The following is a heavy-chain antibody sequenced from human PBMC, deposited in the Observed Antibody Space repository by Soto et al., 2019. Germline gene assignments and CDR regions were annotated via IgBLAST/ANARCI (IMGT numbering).Heavy chain of an antibody. J-gene: IGHJ6*02. CDR1: GGPFSGYY. CDR3: ARGSPRIAVAGMPPDRIPNNDYYGMDV. Sequence: PSGTLSLTCAVYGGPFSGYYWSWIRQPPGKGLEWIGEINHSGSTNYNPSLKSRVTISVDTSKNQFSLNLNSVTAADTAVYYCARGSPRIAVAGMPPDRIPNNDYYGMDVWGQGTTVTVSS. D-gene: IGHD6-19*01. V-gene: IGHV4-34*01. CDR2: INHSGST.